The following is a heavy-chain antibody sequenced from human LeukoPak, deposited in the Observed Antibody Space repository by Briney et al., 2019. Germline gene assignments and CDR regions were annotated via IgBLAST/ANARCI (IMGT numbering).Heavy chain of an antibody. V-gene: IGHV4-59*08. D-gene: IGHD5-12*01. CDR1: GGSISSYY. J-gene: IGHJ4*02. CDR3: ARSHYRMTTITVFDY. CDR2: IHHSGST. Sequence: SETLSLTCTISGGSISSYYWSWIRQPPGKGLEWIGYIHHSGSTNYNPSLKSRVTISVDVSKNQFSLKLSSMTAADTAVYYCARSHYRMTTITVFDYWGQGTLVTVSS.